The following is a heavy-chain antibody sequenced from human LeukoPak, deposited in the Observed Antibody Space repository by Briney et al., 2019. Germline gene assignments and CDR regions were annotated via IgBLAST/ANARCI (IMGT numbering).Heavy chain of an antibody. CDR2: IYHSGST. J-gene: IGHJ2*01. D-gene: IGHD4-17*01. Sequence: SETLSLTCTVSGYSISSGYYWGWIRQPPGKGLEWIGSIYHSGSTYYNPSLKSRVTISVDTSKNQFSLKLSSVTAADTAVYYCARDRGYDGDYLTRGYFDLWGRGTLVTVSS. V-gene: IGHV4-38-2*02. CDR3: ARDRGYDGDYLTRGYFDL. CDR1: GYSISSGYY.